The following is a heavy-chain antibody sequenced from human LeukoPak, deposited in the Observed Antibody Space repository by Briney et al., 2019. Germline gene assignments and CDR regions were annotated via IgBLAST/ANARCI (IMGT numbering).Heavy chain of an antibody. Sequence: GRCLRLSCAASGFTVSSSYMSWVRQAPGKGLEWASVIYSGGSTYYAESVKGRFTISRDNSKNTLYLQMNSLRAEDTAVYYCARRGDCSSTSCLFFDYWGQGTLVTVSS. CDR3: ARRGDCSSTSCLFFDY. CDR2: IYSGGST. V-gene: IGHV3-66*02. D-gene: IGHD2-2*01. CDR1: GFTVSSSY. J-gene: IGHJ4*02.